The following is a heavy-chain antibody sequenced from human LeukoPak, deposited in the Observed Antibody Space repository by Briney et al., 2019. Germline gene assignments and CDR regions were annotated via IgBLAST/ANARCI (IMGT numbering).Heavy chain of an antibody. D-gene: IGHD6-19*01. V-gene: IGHV3-21*01. Sequence: GGSLRLSCAASGFTFSSYSMNWVRQAPGKGLEWVSSISSSSSYIYYADSVKGRFTISRDNAKNSLYLQMNSLRAEDTAVYYCARDGDSSGWRYYFDYWGQGTLVTVSS. CDR1: GFTFSSYS. CDR2: ISSSSSYI. J-gene: IGHJ4*02. CDR3: ARDGDSSGWRYYFDY.